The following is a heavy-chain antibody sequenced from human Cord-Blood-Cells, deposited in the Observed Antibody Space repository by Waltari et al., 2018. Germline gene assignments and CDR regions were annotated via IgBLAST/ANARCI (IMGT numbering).Heavy chain of an antibody. CDR2: IYYSGST. D-gene: IGHD6-13*01. V-gene: IGHV4-39*01. J-gene: IGHJ4*02. CDR3: ARHGYSSSSYYFDH. Sequence: QLQLQESGPGLVKPSETLSLTCTVSGGSISSSSYYWGWIRQPPGKGLEWIGSIYYSGSTSYNPSLKSRVTISVDTSKNQFSLKLSSVTAADTAVYYCARHGYSSSSYYFDHWGQGTLVTVSS. CDR1: GGSISSSSYY.